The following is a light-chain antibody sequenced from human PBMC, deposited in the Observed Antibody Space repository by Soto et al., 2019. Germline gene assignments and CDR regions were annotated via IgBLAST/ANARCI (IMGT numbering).Light chain of an antibody. CDR2: GVS. CDR3: QQYGTSPLT. Sequence: EIVLTQSPGTLSLSPGERATLSCRASQSVGSTYLAWYQQKPGQAPKLLIYGVSSRATGIPDRFSGSGSGTDFTLTISRLEPEDFAGYYCQQYGTSPLTFGPGTKVDL. V-gene: IGKV3-20*01. J-gene: IGKJ3*01. CDR1: QSVGSTY.